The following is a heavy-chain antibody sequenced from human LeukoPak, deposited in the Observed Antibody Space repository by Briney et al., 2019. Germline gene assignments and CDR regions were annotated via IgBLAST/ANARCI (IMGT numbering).Heavy chain of an antibody. J-gene: IGHJ4*02. Sequence: GGSLRLSCAASGFTFSSYGMHWVRQAPGKGLEWVAVISYDGSNKYYADSVKGRFTISRDNSKNTLYLQMNSLRAEDTAVYYCAKDLLLWFGELPTLDYWGQGTLVTVSS. CDR1: GFTFSSYG. V-gene: IGHV3-30*18. CDR2: ISYDGSNK. D-gene: IGHD3-10*01. CDR3: AKDLLLWFGELPTLDY.